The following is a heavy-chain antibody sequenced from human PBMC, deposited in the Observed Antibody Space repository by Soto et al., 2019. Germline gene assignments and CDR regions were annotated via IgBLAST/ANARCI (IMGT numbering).Heavy chain of an antibody. CDR3: ARDLPPSDY. CDR2: ISAYNGNT. CDR1: GYTFTSYF. Sequence: QVQLVQSGAEVKKPGASVKVSCKASGYTFTSYFISWVRQAPGQGLEWMGWISAYNGNTNNVPKLQGRVTMTTGPSTSTAYMELRSLISDDTAVYYCARDLPPSDYWGQGTLVTVSS. J-gene: IGHJ4*02. V-gene: IGHV1-18*01.